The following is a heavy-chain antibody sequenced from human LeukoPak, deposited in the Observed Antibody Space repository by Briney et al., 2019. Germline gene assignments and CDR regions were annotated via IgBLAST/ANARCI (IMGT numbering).Heavy chain of an antibody. CDR2: IYYSGST. V-gene: IGHV4-59*12. CDR1: GGSISSYY. CDR3: ARIGRYCSGGSCYSGDFGY. D-gene: IGHD2-15*01. J-gene: IGHJ4*02. Sequence: SETLSLTCTVSGGSISSYYWSWIRQPPGKGLEWIGYIYYSGSTNYNPSLKSRVTISVDTSKNQFSLKLSSVTAADTAVYYCARIGRYCSGGSCYSGDFGYWGQGTLVTVSS.